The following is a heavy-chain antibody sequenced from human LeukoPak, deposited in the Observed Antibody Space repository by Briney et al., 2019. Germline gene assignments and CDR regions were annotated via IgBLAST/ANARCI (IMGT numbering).Heavy chain of an antibody. CDR1: GGSVSTYY. CDR3: ALIPFDYYGMDV. Sequence: SETLSLTCAVYGGSVSTYYWNWIRQPPGKGLEWIGEINHSGSTNYSPSLKSRVTISVDTSKNQFSLRPNSVTAADTAVYYCALIPFDYYGMDVWGQGTTVTVSS. J-gene: IGHJ6*02. CDR2: INHSGST. V-gene: IGHV4-34*01.